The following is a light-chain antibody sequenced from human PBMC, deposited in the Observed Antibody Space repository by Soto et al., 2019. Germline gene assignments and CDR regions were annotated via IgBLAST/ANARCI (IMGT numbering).Light chain of an antibody. CDR3: GTWDSSLSAVV. J-gene: IGLJ2*01. Sequence: QSVLTQPPSGSAAPGQKVTIPFSGSSSNIGNNYVSWYQQLPGTAPKLLIYDNNKRPSGIPDRFSGSKSGTSATLGITGLQTGDEADYYCGTWDSSLSAVVFGGGTKVTVL. CDR1: SSNIGNNY. CDR2: DNN. V-gene: IGLV1-51*01.